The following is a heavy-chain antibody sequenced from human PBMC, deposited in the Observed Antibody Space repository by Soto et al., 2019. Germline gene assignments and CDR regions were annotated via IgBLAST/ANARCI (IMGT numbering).Heavy chain of an antibody. J-gene: IGHJ4*02. CDR2: IIPIFGTA. V-gene: IGHV1-69*06. CDR3: ARDLSKMGLDY. CDR1: RATFSSYA. Sequence: SVKVSFKASRATFSSYAISWVRQAPGQGLEWMGGIIPIFGTANYAQKFQGRVTITADKSTSTAYMELSSLRSEDTAVYYCARDLSKMGLDYWGQGTLVTVSS.